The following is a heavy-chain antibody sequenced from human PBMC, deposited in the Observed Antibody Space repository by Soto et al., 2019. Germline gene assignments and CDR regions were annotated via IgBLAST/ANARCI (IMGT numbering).Heavy chain of an antibody. J-gene: IGHJ4*02. CDR1: GVPISSSTYY. D-gene: IGHD6-19*01. Sequence: PSETLSLTCSVSGVPISSSTYYWGWIRQPPGKGLQWVGSIFYSGSTSGTTYYNPSLASRVTISVDTSKNQFSLKLSSVTAADTAVYYCATLKQWLPSEHFDWWGQGALVTVSS. CDR3: ATLKQWLPSEHFDW. CDR2: IFYSGSTSGTT. V-gene: IGHV4-39*01.